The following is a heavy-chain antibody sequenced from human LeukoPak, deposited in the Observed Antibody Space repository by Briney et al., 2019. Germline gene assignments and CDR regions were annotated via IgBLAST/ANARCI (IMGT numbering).Heavy chain of an antibody. CDR3: ARAPYGGYYFDY. J-gene: IGHJ4*02. D-gene: IGHD3-10*01. CDR2: IKQDGSEK. CDR1: GFTFSSYW. V-gene: IGHV3-7*05. Sequence: GGPLTLSCAASGFTFSSYWMHWARQAPGKGLEWVANIKQDGSEKHYVDSVKCRFTISSDNAKNSLFLQMNSLRAEDTAVYYCARAPYGGYYFDYWGQGNLVTVSS.